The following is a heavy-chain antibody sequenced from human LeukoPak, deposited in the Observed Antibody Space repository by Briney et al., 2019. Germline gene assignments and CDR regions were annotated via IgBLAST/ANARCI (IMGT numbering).Heavy chain of an antibody. CDR3: ARVRPAAGIYYFDY. D-gene: IGHD6-13*01. CDR2: TSPHNGDT. CDR1: GYTFTSYG. V-gene: IGHV1-18*01. J-gene: IGHJ4*02. Sequence: ASVKVSCTASGYTFTSYGISWVRQAPGQGLEWMGWTSPHNGDTNYAQKLQGRVTMTTDTSTSTAYMELRSLRSDDTAVYYCARVRPAAGIYYFDYWGQGTLVTVSS.